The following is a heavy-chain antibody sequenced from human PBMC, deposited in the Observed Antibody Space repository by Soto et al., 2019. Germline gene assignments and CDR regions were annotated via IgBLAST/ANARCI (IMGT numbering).Heavy chain of an antibody. CDR3: ARAMLELINWFDP. CDR2: IYYSGST. J-gene: IGHJ5*02. CDR1: GGSISSGDYY. Sequence: SETLSLTCTVSGGSISSGDYYWSWIRQPPGKGLEWIGYIYYSGSTYYNPSLKSRVTISVDTSKNQFSLKLSSVTAADTAVYYWARAMLELINWFDPWGQGTLVTVSS. V-gene: IGHV4-30-4*01. D-gene: IGHD1-7*01.